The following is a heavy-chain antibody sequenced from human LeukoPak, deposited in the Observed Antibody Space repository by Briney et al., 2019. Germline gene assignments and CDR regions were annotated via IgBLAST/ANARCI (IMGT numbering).Heavy chain of an antibody. CDR1: GFTFSDYY. J-gene: IGHJ6*02. V-gene: IGHV3-11*01. CDR2: ISSSGSTI. Sequence: PGGSLRLSCAASGFTFSDYYMSWIRQAPGKGLEWVSYISSSGSTIYYADSVKGRFTTSRDNAKNSLYLQMNSLRAEDTAVYYCARPTYCGGDCYSTVGYYGMDVWGQGTTVTVSS. CDR3: ARPTYCGGDCYSTVGYYGMDV. D-gene: IGHD2-21*02.